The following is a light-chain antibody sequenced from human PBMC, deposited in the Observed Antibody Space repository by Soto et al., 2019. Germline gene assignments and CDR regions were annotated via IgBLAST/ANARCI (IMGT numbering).Light chain of an antibody. V-gene: IGKV1-39*01. CDR3: PQSYSTLLT. J-gene: IGKJ4*01. Sequence: DIQMTQSPSSLSASVGDRVTITCRASQSISSYLNWYQQKPGKAPKLLIYAASSLQSGVPSRFSGSGSGTDFTLPISSLQPEDFATYYCPQSYSTLLTFGGGTKVEIK. CDR2: AAS. CDR1: QSISSY.